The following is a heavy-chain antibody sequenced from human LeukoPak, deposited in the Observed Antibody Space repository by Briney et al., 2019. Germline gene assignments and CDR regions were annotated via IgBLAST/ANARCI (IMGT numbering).Heavy chain of an antibody. Sequence: ASVKVACKPSGYTFPNYGMHWVRQAPRQSLEWMGWINTGNGNAKSSQKFQDRVTLTRDTSASTAYMELNSLSSEDTAVYYCARVPLYDASGHYSSHWGQGTLVTVSS. D-gene: IGHD3-22*01. J-gene: IGHJ1*01. CDR2: INTGNGNA. CDR3: ARVPLYDASGHYSSH. CDR1: GYTFPNYG. V-gene: IGHV1-3*04.